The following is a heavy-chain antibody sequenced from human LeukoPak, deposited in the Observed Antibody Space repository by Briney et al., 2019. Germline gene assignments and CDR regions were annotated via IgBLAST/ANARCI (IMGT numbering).Heavy chain of an antibody. D-gene: IGHD2-15*01. CDR2: ISSSGSTI. V-gene: IGHV3-11*01. CDR3: ARDTLGYCSGGSCYGTIDY. CDR1: GFTFSVYY. J-gene: IGHJ4*02. Sequence: KSGGSLRLSCAASGFTFSVYYMSWIRQAPGKGLEWVSYISSSGSTIYYADSVKGRFTISRDNAKNSLYLQMNSLRAEDTAVYYCARDTLGYCSGGSCYGTIDYWGQGTLVTVSS.